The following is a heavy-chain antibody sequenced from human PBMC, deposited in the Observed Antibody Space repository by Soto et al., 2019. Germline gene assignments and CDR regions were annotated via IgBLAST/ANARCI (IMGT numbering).Heavy chain of an antibody. CDR2: ISLYSDGT. Sequence: ASVKVSCKTSGYTFSNYGITWVRQAPGQPLEWLGWISLYSDGTNYAQKFQGRVSMTADTSTTTAYMELRSLRSDDTAVYYCARVVPGAEAWFGPWGQGTLVTVSS. D-gene: IGHD2-2*01. CDR3: ARVVPGAEAWFGP. CDR1: GYTFSNYG. J-gene: IGHJ5*02. V-gene: IGHV1-18*01.